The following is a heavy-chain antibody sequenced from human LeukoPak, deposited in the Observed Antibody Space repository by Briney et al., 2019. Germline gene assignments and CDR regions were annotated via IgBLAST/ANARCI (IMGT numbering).Heavy chain of an antibody. D-gene: IGHD1-26*01. CDR2: IYPGDSDT. V-gene: IGHV5-51*01. CDR3: ARGAIVGDNNGNFDY. J-gene: IGHJ4*02. CDR1: GYSFTSYW. Sequence: GESLKISCKGSGYSFTSYWIGWVRQMPGKCLEWMGIIYPGDSDTRYSPSFQGQVTISADKSISTAYLQWSSLKASDTAMYYCARGAIVGDNNGNFDYWGQGTLVTVSS.